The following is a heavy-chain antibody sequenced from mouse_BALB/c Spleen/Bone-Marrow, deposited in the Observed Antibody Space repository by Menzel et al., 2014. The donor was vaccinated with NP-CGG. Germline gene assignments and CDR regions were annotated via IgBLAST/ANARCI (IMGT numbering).Heavy chain of an antibody. V-gene: IGHV1-5*01. Sequence: VQLQQSGTVLARPGAAVKMSCKASGCTFSNYWMHWVKQRPGQGLEWIGTIYPGNSDTTYNQKFQGKAKLTAVTSTSTAYMELSSLTNEDSAAYYCTTLARNNFDYWGQGTTLTVSS. J-gene: IGHJ2*01. CDR3: TTLARNNFDY. CDR2: IYPGNSDT. CDR1: GCTFSNYW. D-gene: IGHD3-1*01.